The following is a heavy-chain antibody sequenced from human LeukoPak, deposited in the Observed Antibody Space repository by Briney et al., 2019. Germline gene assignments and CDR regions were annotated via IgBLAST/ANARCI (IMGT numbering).Heavy chain of an antibody. CDR1: GFTFSSYW. CDR3: ARGGHYYDSSGYYYL. CDR2: INSDGSST. D-gene: IGHD3-22*01. Sequence: GGSLRLSCAASGFTFSSYWMHWVRQAPGKGLVWVSRINSDGSSTSYADSVKGRFTISRDNAKNTLYLQMNSLRAEDTAVYYCARGGHYYDSSGYYYLWGQETLVTVSS. J-gene: IGHJ5*02. V-gene: IGHV3-74*01.